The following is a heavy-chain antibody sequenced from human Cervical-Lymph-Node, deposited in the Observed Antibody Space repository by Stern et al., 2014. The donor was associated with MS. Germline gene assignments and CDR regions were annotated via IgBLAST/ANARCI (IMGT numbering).Heavy chain of an antibody. CDR3: ARVGGQWLSLIDP. CDR2: IYYSGST. Sequence: QLKLQESGPGLVKPSETLSLTCTVSGGSISSYYWSWIRQPPGKGLEWIGYIYYSGSTNYNPSLKSRVTISVDTSKNQFSLKLSSVTAADTAVYYCARVGGQWLSLIDPWGQGTLVTVSS. V-gene: IGHV4-59*01. D-gene: IGHD6-19*01. CDR1: GGSISSYY. J-gene: IGHJ5*02.